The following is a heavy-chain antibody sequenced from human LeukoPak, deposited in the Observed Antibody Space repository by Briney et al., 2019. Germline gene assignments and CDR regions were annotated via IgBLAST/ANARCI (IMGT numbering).Heavy chain of an antibody. CDR3: ARLHSSGWFDY. J-gene: IGHJ4*02. CDR2: IYYSGST. D-gene: IGHD6-19*01. CDR1: GGSISSSRYY. V-gene: IGHV4-39*01. Sequence: PSETLSLTCTVSGGSISSSRYYWGWIRQPPGKGLEWIGSIYYSGSTYYNPSLKSRVTISVDTSKNQFSLKLSSVTAADTAVYYCARLHSSGWFDYWGQGTLVTVSS.